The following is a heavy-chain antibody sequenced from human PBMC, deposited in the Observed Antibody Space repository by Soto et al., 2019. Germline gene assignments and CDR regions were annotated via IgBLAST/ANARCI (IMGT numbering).Heavy chain of an antibody. CDR2: ISGSGGST. J-gene: IGHJ4*02. D-gene: IGHD6-19*01. CDR3: ARAFSGGWSYFDY. Sequence: GGSLRLSCAASGFTFSSYAMSWVRQAPGKGLEWVSAISGSGGSTYYADSVKGRFTISRDNSKNTLYLQMNSLRAEDTAVYYCARAFSGGWSYFDYWGQGTLVTVSS. V-gene: IGHV3-23*01. CDR1: GFTFSSYA.